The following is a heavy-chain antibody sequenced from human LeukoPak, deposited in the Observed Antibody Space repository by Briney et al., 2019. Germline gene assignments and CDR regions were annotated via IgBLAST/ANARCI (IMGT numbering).Heavy chain of an antibody. CDR1: GGSISSSSYY. D-gene: IGHD3-16*02. Sequence: SETLSLTCTVSGGSISSSSYYWGWVRQPPGKGLEWIGCIYYSGSTYYNPSLKSRVTISVDTSKNQFSLKLSSVTAADTAVYYCARHEEMITFGGVIASYYFDYWGQGTLVTVSS. J-gene: IGHJ4*02. V-gene: IGHV4-39*01. CDR3: ARHEEMITFGGVIASYYFDY. CDR2: IYYSGST.